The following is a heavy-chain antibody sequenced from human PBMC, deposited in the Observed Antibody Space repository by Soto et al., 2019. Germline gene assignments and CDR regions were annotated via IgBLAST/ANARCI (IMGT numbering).Heavy chain of an antibody. V-gene: IGHV1-18*01. CDR3: ARGQSSGWYRNAFDI. CDR2: ISAYNGNT. J-gene: IGHJ3*02. Sequence: ASVKVSCKASGYTFTSYGISWVRQAPGQGLEWMGWISAYNGNTNYAQKLRGRVTMTTDTSTSTAYMELRSLRSDDTAVYYCARGQSSGWYRNAFDIWGQGTMVTVSS. CDR1: GYTFTSYG. D-gene: IGHD6-19*01.